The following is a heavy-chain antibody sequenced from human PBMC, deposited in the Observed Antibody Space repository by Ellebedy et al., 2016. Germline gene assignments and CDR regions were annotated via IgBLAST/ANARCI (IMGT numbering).Heavy chain of an antibody. V-gene: IGHV1-69*04. J-gene: IGHJ4*02. CDR3: ARDPSRSVRGARDY. CDR1: GGTFSSYA. D-gene: IGHD3-10*01. Sequence: ASVKVSCKASGGTFSSYAISWVRQAPGQGLEWMGRIIPILGIANYAQKFQGRVTITADKSTSTAYMELSSLRSEDTAVYYCARDPSRSVRGARDYWGQGTLVTVSS. CDR2: IIPILGIA.